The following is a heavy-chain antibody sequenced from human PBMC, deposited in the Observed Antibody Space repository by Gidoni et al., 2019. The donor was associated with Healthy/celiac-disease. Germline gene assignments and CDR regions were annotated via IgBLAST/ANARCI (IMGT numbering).Heavy chain of an antibody. CDR3: AKEERVPACMDV. J-gene: IGHJ6*02. V-gene: IGHV3-23*01. Sequence: EVQLLESGGGLVQPGGSLRLSWAASGFTFSSYARGWVRQAPGKGLEWVSAISGSGGSTYYADSVKGRFTISRDNSKNTLYLQMNSLRAEDTAVYYCAKEERVPACMDVWGQGTTVTVSS. CDR1: GFTFSSYA. CDR2: ISGSGGST. D-gene: IGHD2-2*01.